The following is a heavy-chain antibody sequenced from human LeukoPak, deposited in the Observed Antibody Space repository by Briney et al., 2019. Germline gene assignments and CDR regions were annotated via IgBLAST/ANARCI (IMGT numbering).Heavy chain of an antibody. CDR2: IYHSGST. CDR3: ARASGSYYSGDDY. Sequence: SETLSLTCAVSGYSISSGYFWGWIRQPPGKGPEWIGSIYHSGSTYYNPSLKSRVTISVDTSKNQFSLKLSSVTAADTAVYYCARASGSYYSGDDYWGQGTLVTVSS. V-gene: IGHV4-38-2*01. D-gene: IGHD1-26*01. J-gene: IGHJ4*02. CDR1: GYSISSGYF.